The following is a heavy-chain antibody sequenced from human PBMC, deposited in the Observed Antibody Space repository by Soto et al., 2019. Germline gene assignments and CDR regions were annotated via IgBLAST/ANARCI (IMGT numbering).Heavy chain of an antibody. J-gene: IGHJ5*02. CDR2: ISYDGSNK. Sequence: QVQLVESGGSVVQPGRSLRLSCAASGFTFSSYGMHWVRQAPGKGLEWVAVISYDGSNKYYADSVKGRFTISRDNSKNTLYLQMNSLRAEDTAVYYCAKCQYSSSWGWFDPWGQGTLVTVSS. CDR3: AKCQYSSSWGWFDP. D-gene: IGHD6-13*01. CDR1: GFTFSSYG. V-gene: IGHV3-30*18.